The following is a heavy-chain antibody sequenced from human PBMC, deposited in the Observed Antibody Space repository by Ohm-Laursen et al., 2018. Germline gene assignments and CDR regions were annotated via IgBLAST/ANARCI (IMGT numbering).Heavy chain of an antibody. CDR1: GFTFSDHY. J-gene: IGHJ3*01. V-gene: IGHV3-72*01. CDR2: IRNKAKSYTT. CDR3: ARDVGAFDV. Sequence: SLRLSCAASGFTFSDHYMYWVRQAPGKGLEWVGRIRNKAKSYTTEYAASVKGRFTISRDDPKNSLYLQMNSLKTEDTAVYYCARDVGAFDVWGHGTMVTVSS.